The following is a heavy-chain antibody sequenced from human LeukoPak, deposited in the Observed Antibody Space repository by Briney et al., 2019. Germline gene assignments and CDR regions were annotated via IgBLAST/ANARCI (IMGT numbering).Heavy chain of an antibody. Sequence: ASMKVSCKASGYTFTSYGISWVRQAPGQGLEWMGWINPNSGGTNYAQKFQGRVTMTRDTSISTAYMELSRLRSDDTAVYYCAAPPGDLEWLFDYWGQGTLVTVSS. V-gene: IGHV1-2*02. CDR3: AAPPGDLEWLFDY. CDR1: GYTFTSYG. CDR2: INPNSGGT. D-gene: IGHD3-3*01. J-gene: IGHJ4*02.